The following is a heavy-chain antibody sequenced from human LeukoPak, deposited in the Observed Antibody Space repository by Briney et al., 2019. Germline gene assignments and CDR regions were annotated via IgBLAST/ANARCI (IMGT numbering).Heavy chain of an antibody. CDR1: GGTFSSYA. V-gene: IGHV1-69*04. CDR3: ARPRNMYDSSGYSHGY. CDR2: IIPILGIA. J-gene: IGHJ4*02. D-gene: IGHD3-22*01. Sequence: GASVKVSCKASGGTFSSYAISWVRQAPGQGLEWMGRIIPILGIANYAQKFQGRVTITADKSTSTAYMELSSLRSEDTAVYYCARPRNMYDSSGYSHGYWGQGTLATVSS.